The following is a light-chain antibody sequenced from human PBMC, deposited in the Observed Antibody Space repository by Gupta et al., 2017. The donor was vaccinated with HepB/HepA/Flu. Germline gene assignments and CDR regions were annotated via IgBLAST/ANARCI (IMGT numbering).Light chain of an antibody. CDR2: QDS. J-gene: IGLJ2*01. V-gene: IGLV3-1*01. CDR1: QFGDKY. Sequence: YELTQPPSVSVSPGQPASITCPGDQFGDKYAYRHQQKPSQSPVLVIYQDSKRPSGIPERVSGSNSGKTADLTISGTQAMDEADYYCQAWDSSTVVFGGVIKLTVL. CDR3: QAWDSSTVV.